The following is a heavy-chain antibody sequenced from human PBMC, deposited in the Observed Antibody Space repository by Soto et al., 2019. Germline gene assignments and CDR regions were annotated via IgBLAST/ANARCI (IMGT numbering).Heavy chain of an antibody. CDR3: AKNSLTTVTTFDY. CDR1: GFTFSSYA. J-gene: IGHJ4*02. D-gene: IGHD4-17*01. V-gene: IGHV3-23*01. CDR2: ISGSGGST. Sequence: VGSLILSCAASGFTFSSYAMSWVRQAPGKGLEWVSAISGSGGSTYYADSVKGRFTISRDNSKNTLYLQMNSLRAEDTAVYYCAKNSLTTVTTFDYWGQGPLVTVSS.